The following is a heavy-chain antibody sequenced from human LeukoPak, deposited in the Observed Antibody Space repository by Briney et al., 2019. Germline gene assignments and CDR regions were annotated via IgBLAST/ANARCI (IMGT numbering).Heavy chain of an antibody. D-gene: IGHD6-13*01. CDR3: ASRAAAGTFDY. CDR2: IYTSGST. J-gene: IGHJ4*02. Sequence: SSETLSLTCTVSGGSISSYYWSWIRQPAGKGLEWIGRIYTSGSTNYNPSLKSRVTMSVDTSKNQFSLKLSSVTAADTAVYYCASRAAAGTFDYWGQGTLVTVSS. V-gene: IGHV4-4*07. CDR1: GGSISSYY.